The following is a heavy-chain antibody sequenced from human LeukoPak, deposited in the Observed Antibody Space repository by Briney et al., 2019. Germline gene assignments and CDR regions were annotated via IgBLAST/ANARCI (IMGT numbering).Heavy chain of an antibody. D-gene: IGHD6-13*01. CDR1: GGSFSGYY. V-gene: IGHV4-34*01. J-gene: IGHJ6*04. CDR2: VNHSGST. CDR3: ARGHSSSPLGGYYGMDV. Sequence: PSETLSLTCAVYGGSFSGYYWTWIRQPPGRGLEWIGEVNHSGSTNYNPSLKSRVTTSVDTSKNQFSLKLSSVTVADTAVYLCARGHSSSPLGGYYGMDVWGKGTTVTVSS.